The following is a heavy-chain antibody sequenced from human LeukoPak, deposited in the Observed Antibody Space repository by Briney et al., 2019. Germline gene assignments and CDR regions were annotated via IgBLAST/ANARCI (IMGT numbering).Heavy chain of an antibody. D-gene: IGHD2-2*01. CDR2: IYYSGST. CDR1: GGSISSSSYY. V-gene: IGHV4-39*07. J-gene: IGHJ6*02. Sequence: PSETLSLTCTVSGGSISSSSYYWGWIRQPPGKGLEWIGSIYYSGSTYYNPSLKSRVTISVDTSKNQFSLKLSSVTAADTAVYYCARGQYQLLSDYYYYYGMDVWGQGTTVTVSS. CDR3: ARGQYQLLSDYYYYYGMDV.